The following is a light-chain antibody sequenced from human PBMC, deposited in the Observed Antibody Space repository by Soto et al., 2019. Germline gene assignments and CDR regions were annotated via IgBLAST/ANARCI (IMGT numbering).Light chain of an antibody. CDR3: QQSYSTLLLT. V-gene: IGKV1-39*01. CDR1: QSISSY. Sequence: DIQMTQSPPSLFASVGDRVTITCRASQSISSYLNWYQQKPGKAPKLLIYAASSLQSGVPSRFSGSGSGTDFTLTISSLQPEDFATYYCQQSYSTLLLTFGGGTKVEIK. CDR2: AAS. J-gene: IGKJ4*01.